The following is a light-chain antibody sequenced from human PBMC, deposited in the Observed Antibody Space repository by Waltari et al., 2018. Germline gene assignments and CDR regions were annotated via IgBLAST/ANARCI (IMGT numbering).Light chain of an antibody. CDR3: QHYSSYPYT. CDR2: KAS. J-gene: IGKJ2*01. V-gene: IGKV1-5*03. CDR1: QSVSHW. Sequence: EIQLTQSPSTLSASVGDRVTITCRASQSVSHWVSWYQEQPGKAPKLLIYKASGLENGVPSRFSGSGSETEFSLTISGLQPDDFATYYCQHYSSYPYTFGQGTRLEIK.